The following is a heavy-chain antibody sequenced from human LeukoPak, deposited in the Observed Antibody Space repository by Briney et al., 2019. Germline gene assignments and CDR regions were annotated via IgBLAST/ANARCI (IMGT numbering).Heavy chain of an antibody. V-gene: IGHV4-61*01. CDR2: IYYSGST. CDR3: VRDIGWGFDP. J-gene: IGHJ5*02. Sequence: SETLSLTCTVSGGSVSSGSYYWSWIRQPPGKGLEWIGYIYYSGSTNYNPSLKSRVTISVDTSKNQFSLKLSSVTAADTAVYYCVRDIGWGFDPWGQGTLVTVSS. D-gene: IGHD1-26*01. CDR1: GGSVSSGSYY.